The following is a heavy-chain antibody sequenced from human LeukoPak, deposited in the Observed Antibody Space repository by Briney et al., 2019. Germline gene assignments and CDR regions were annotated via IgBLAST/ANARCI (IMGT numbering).Heavy chain of an antibody. CDR3: AREMAITGALDI. CDR1: GGSISSYY. CDR2: IYYSGST. V-gene: IGHV4-59*01. J-gene: IGHJ3*02. Sequence: SETLSLTCTVSGGSISSYYWNWIRQPPGKGLEWVGYIYYSGSTKYNPSLNSRVTISVDTSKNQFSLKLSSVTAADTAVYYCAREMAITGALDIWGQGSMVTSLQ. D-gene: IGHD5-24*01.